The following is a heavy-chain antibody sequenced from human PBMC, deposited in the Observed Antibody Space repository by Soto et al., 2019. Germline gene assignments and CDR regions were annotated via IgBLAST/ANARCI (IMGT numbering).Heavy chain of an antibody. J-gene: IGHJ6*02. V-gene: IGHV4-4*07. D-gene: IGHD1-26*01. CDR2: IYTSGST. CDR3: AREGASGSGMDV. CDR1: GSSIRSCY. Sequence: QVQLQESGPGLVKPSETLSLTCNVSGSSIRSCYWSWVRQPAGKPLEWIGRIYTSGSTNYNPSLKSRVSMSVDTSKNQFSLEVTSVTAVDTAVYYCAREGASGSGMDVWGLGTTVTVSS.